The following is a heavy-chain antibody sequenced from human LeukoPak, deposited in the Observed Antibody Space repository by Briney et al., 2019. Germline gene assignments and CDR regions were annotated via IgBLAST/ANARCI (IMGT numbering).Heavy chain of an antibody. CDR2: INPNSGGT. D-gene: IGHD2-2*01. CDR3: ARESFYCSSTSCPTDI. CDR1: GYTFTGYY. V-gene: IGHV1-2*02. Sequence: ASVNVSCKASGYTFTGYYMHWVRQAPGQGLEWMGWINPNSGGTNYAQKFQGRVTMTRDTSISTAYMELSRLRSDDTAVYYCARESFYCSSTSCPTDIWGQGTMVTVPS. J-gene: IGHJ3*02.